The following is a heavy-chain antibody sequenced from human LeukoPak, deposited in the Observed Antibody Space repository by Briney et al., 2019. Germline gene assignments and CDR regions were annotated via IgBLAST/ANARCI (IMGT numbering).Heavy chain of an antibody. J-gene: IGHJ3*02. Sequence: GGSLRLSCAASGFTFSTRGMHWVRQAPGKGLEWVAVIWSHGGTKYYADSVKGRFTISRDNSKNTLYLQMNSLRADDTAVYYCARAYSSGSGVETFDIWGQGTMVTVSS. D-gene: IGHD6-19*01. CDR2: IWSHGGTK. V-gene: IGHV3-33*01. CDR3: ARAYSSGSGVETFDI. CDR1: GFTFSTRG.